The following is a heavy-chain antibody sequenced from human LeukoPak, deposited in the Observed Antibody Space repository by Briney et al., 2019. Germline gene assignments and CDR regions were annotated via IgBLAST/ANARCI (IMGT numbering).Heavy chain of an antibody. CDR2: ISAYNGNT. CDR3: ARVAFYDILTGYYNPGYYGMDV. V-gene: IGHV1-18*01. CDR1: GYTFTSYG. Sequence: ASVKVSCKASGYTFTSYGISWVRQAPGQGLEWMGWISAYNGNTNYAQKLQGRVTMTTDTSTSTAYMELRSLRSDDTAVYYYARVAFYDILTGYYNPGYYGMDVWGQGTTVTVSS. J-gene: IGHJ6*02. D-gene: IGHD3-9*01.